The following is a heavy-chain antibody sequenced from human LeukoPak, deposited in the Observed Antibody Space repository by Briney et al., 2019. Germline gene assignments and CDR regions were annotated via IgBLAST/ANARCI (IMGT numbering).Heavy chain of an antibody. CDR1: GGSISSYY. CDR3: ARRMAAASPHWFDP. D-gene: IGHD6-13*01. CDR2: IYYSGST. J-gene: IGHJ5*02. Sequence: SETLSLTCTVSGGSISSYYWSWIRQPPGKGLEWIGYIYYSGSTYYNPSLKSRVTISVDTSKNQFSLKLSSVTAADTAVYYCARRMAAASPHWFDPWGQGTLVTVSS. V-gene: IGHV4-59*12.